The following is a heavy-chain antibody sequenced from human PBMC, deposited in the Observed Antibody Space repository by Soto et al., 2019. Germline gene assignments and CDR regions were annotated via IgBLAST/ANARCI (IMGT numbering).Heavy chain of an antibody. CDR1: GFTFSSYA. Sequence: EVQLLESGGGLVQPGGSLRLSCAASGFTFSSYAMSWVRQAPGKGLEWVSAISGSGGGTYYADSVKGRFTISRDNSKNTLYLQMNSLRAGDTAVYYCATEDTSGSNSGYFDYWGQGTLVTVSS. CDR2: ISGSGGGT. D-gene: IGHD3-22*01. CDR3: ATEDTSGSNSGYFDY. J-gene: IGHJ4*02. V-gene: IGHV3-23*01.